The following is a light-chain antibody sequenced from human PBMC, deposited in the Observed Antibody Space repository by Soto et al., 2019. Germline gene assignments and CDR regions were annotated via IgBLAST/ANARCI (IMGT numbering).Light chain of an antibody. Sequence: DIVMTPTPLSSPVILGQPASISFRSSQRLVHSDGNTYLSCLQQRPGQPARLLIYKVSKRFSGVPDRFSGSGAGTDFTLKSRRVEAEDVGVYDCTQVTQFLTFGGGTKVDIK. V-gene: IGKV2-24*01. CDR3: TQVTQFLT. CDR1: QRLVHSDGNTY. J-gene: IGKJ4*01. CDR2: KVS.